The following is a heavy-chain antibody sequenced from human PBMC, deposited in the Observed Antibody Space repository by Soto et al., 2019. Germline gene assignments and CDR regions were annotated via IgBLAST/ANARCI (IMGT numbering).Heavy chain of an antibody. J-gene: IGHJ6*02. CDR2: INHSGST. CDR3: ASLGPSSYPRGYYYYYGMDV. CDR1: GGSFSGYY. V-gene: IGHV4-34*01. Sequence: PSETLSLTCAVYGGSFSGYYWSWIRQPPGKGLEWIGEINHSGSTNYNPSLKSRVTISVDTSKNQFSLKLSSVTAADTAVYYCASLGPSSYPRGYYYYYGMDVWGQGTTVTVSS. D-gene: IGHD6-13*01.